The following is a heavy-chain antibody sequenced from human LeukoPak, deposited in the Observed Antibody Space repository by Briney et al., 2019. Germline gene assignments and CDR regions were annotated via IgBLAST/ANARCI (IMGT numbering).Heavy chain of an antibody. CDR1: GFTFSDYY. V-gene: IGHV3-11*01. Sequence: GGSLRLSCAASGFTFSDYYMSWIRQAPGKGLEWVSYISSSGSTIYYADSVKGRFTISRDNAKNSLYLQMNSLRAEDTAVYYCARDQERSIVGLKYYYYGMDVWGQGTTVTVSS. CDR3: ARDQERSIVGLKYYYYGMDV. J-gene: IGHJ6*02. CDR2: ISSSGSTI. D-gene: IGHD1-26*01.